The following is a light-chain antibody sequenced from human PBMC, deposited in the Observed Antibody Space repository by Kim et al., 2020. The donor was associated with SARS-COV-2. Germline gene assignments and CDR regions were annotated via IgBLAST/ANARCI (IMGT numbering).Light chain of an antibody. Sequence: SVSPGQTARITCSGDVVAKKYARWFQQKPGQAPVLVIYKDSERPSGIPERFSGSSSGTTVTLTITGAHIEDEADYYCYSAADNNVVFGGGTQLTVL. CDR2: KDS. CDR3: YSAADNNVV. CDR1: VVAKKY. V-gene: IGLV3-27*01. J-gene: IGLJ2*01.